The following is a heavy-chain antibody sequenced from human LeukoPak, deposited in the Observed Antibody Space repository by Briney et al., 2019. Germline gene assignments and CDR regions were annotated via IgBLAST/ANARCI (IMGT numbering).Heavy chain of an antibody. V-gene: IGHV1-2*02. CDR3: AREGFIAAAASRQNNWFDP. J-gene: IGHJ5*02. CDR2: INPNSGGT. D-gene: IGHD6-13*01. CDR1: GYTFTGYY. Sequence: EASVKVSCKASGYTFTGYYMHWVRQAPGQGLEWMGWINPNSGGTNYAQKFQGRVTMTRETSISTAYMELSRLRSDDTAVYYCAREGFIAAAASRQNNWFDPWGQGTLVTVSS.